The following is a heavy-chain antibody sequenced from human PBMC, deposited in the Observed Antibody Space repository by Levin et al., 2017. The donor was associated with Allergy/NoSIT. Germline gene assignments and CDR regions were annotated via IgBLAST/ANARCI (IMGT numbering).Heavy chain of an antibody. CDR1: GFTLSNYW. CDR2: INSDGSSI. D-gene: IGHD6-25*01. J-gene: IGHJ3*01. V-gene: IGHV3-74*01. Sequence: GGSLRLSCAASGFTLSNYWMHWVRQAPGEGLVWVSRINSDGSSIVYADSVKGRFTISRDNAKNTVYLQMNSLRAEDTAVYYCAREPPSGFDAWGKGTTVTVSS. CDR3: AREPPSGFDA.